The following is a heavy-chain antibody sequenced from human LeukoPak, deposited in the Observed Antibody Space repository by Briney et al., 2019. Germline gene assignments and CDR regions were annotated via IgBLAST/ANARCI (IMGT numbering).Heavy chain of an antibody. D-gene: IGHD5-12*01. V-gene: IGHV4-39*01. CDR1: GGSISSSSYY. Sequence: PETLSLTCTVSGGSISSSSYYWGWIRQPPGKGLEWIGSIYYSGSTYYNPSLKSRVTISVDTSKNQFSLKLSSVTAADTAVYYCARHYGGYANYWGQGTLVTVSS. CDR3: ARHYGGYANY. CDR2: IYYSGST. J-gene: IGHJ4*02.